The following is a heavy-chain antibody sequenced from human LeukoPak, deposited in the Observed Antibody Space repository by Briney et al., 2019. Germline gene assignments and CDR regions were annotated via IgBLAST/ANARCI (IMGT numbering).Heavy chain of an antibody. CDR3: ADGYSYGYFDY. Sequence: SETLSLTCTVSGGSISSYYWSWIRQPPGKGLEWIGYIYYSGSTNYNPSLKSRVTISVDTSKNQFSHKLSSVTAADTAVYYCADGYSYGYFDYWGQGTLVTVSS. J-gene: IGHJ4*02. CDR2: IYYSGST. CDR1: GGSISSYY. D-gene: IGHD5-18*01. V-gene: IGHV4-59*08.